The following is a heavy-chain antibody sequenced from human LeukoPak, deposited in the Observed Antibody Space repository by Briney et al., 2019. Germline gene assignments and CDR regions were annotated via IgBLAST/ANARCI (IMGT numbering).Heavy chain of an antibody. CDR2: INHSGST. V-gene: IGHV4-34*01. CDR3: ARTLYRYGSGSYYRFDP. J-gene: IGHJ5*02. Sequence: SETLSLTCAVYGGSFSGYYWSWIRQPPGKGLEWIGEINHSGSTNYNPSLKSRVTISVDTSKNQFSLKLSSVTAAGTAVYYCARTLYRYGSGSYYRFDPWGQGTLVTVSS. CDR1: GGSFSGYY. D-gene: IGHD3-10*01.